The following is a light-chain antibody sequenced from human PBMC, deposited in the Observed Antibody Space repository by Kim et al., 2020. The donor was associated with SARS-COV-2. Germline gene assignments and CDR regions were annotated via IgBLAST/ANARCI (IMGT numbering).Light chain of an antibody. CDR2: SAS. V-gene: IGKV3-15*01. CDR1: QSVNSN. CDR3: QQYDNWPPRWT. Sequence: GERAPLSGRAIQSVNSNLARHQQLPGQAPRPLIFSASPRATGTPARFSGSGSGTEFTLTISSLQSADSAVYYCQQYDNWPPRWTFGQGTKVDIK. J-gene: IGKJ1*01.